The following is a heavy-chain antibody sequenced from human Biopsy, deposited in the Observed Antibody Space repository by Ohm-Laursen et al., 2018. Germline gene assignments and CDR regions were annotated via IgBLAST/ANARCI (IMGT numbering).Heavy chain of an antibody. J-gene: IGHJ4*02. CDR3: ARLDYSNYGFGY. D-gene: IGHD4-11*01. V-gene: IGHV4-39*01. Sequence: SDTLSLTCTVSGGSITISSYYWGWIRQPPGKGLEWIANIYYSGSTFYNPSLKSRVTISVDTSKKQFSLNLSSVTAADTAVYYCARLDYSNYGFGYWGQGTLVTVSS. CDR2: IYYSGST. CDR1: GGSITISSYY.